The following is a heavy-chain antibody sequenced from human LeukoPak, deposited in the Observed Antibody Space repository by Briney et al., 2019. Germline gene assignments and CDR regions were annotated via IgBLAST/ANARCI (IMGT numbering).Heavy chain of an antibody. V-gene: IGHV4-39*01. CDR1: GGSIRTTSYH. CDR2: IYYNGDS. CDR3: ARLDYYGSGSFDY. J-gene: IGHJ4*02. Sequence: SETLSLTCSVSGGSIRTTSYHWGWIRQPPGKGLEWIGIIYYNGDSYYNASLKSRVTISVDTSKSQFSLKLSSVTATDTAVYYCARLDYYGSGSFDYWGQGTLVPVSS. D-gene: IGHD3-10*01.